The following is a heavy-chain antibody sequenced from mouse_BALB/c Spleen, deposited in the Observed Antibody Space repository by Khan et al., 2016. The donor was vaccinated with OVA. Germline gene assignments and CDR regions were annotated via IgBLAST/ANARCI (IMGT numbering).Heavy chain of an antibody. Sequence: VQGVESGPGLVAPSQSLSITCTVSGFSLTNYGVHWVRQPPGKGLEWLVVIWSDGSTNYNSVLKSRLSISKDNSKSQVFLKMNSLQTDDTAIYYCARWFDGYSSLYAMDYWGQGTSVTVSS. CDR1: GFSLTNYG. V-gene: IGHV2-6*02. D-gene: IGHD2-3*01. CDR3: ARWFDGYSSLYAMDY. CDR2: IWSDGST. J-gene: IGHJ4*01.